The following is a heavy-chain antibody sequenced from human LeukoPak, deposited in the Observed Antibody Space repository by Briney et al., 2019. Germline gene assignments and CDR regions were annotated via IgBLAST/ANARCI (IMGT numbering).Heavy chain of an antibody. CDR3: ARRKGYYYDSSGMVPFGFDY. J-gene: IGHJ4*02. CDR1: GFTFSSYW. D-gene: IGHD3-22*01. CDR2: IKQDGSEK. V-gene: IGHV3-7*01. Sequence: QPGGSLRLSCADSGFTFSSYWMSWVRQAPGKGLEWVANIKQDGSEKYYVYSVKGRFTISRDNAKNALYLQMNSLRAEDLAVYSCARRKGYYYDSSGMVPFGFDYWGQGTLVTVSS.